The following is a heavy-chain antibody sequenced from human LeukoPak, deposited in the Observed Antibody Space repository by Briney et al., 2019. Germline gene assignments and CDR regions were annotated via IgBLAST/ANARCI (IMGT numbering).Heavy chain of an antibody. CDR3: ARAPIWYSSSYFDY. D-gene: IGHD6-6*01. CDR2: MNPDSGDT. CDR1: GYTFSKYD. V-gene: IGHV1-8*01. Sequence: ASVKVSCKASGYTFSKYDITWVRQATGQGLEWMGWMNPDSGDTGYAQKFQGRVTMTRDTSITTAYMELSSLRSEDTAVYYCARAPIWYSSSYFDYWGQGTLVTVSS. J-gene: IGHJ4*02.